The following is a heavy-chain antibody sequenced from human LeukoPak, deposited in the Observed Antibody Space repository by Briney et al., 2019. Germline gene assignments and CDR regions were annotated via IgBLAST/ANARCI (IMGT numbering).Heavy chain of an antibody. CDR3: ARRAGAYSHPYDY. CDR1: GFTFSSYA. V-gene: IGHV3-23*01. J-gene: IGHJ4*02. Sequence: QPGGSLRLSCAASGFTFSSYAMSWVRQAPGKGLEWVSAISDSGGSTYYADSVKGRLTISRDNSKNTLYLQMNSLRAEDTAVYYCARRAGAYSHPYDYWGQGTLVTVSS. CDR2: ISDSGGST. D-gene: IGHD4/OR15-4a*01.